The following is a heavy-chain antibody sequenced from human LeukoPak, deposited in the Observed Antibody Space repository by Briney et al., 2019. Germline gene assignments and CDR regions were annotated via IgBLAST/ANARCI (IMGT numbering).Heavy chain of an antibody. CDR1: GYSISSGYY. D-gene: IGHD3-10*01. V-gene: IGHV4-38-2*02. CDR2: IYHSGST. CDR3: ARDPAGYYGSGTPPHNNWFDP. J-gene: IGHJ5*02. Sequence: SETLSLTCTVSGYSISSGYYWGWIRQPPGKGLEWIGSIYHSGSTYYNPSLKSRVTISVDTSKNQFSLKLSSVTAADTAVYYCARDPAGYYGSGTPPHNNWFDPWGQGTLVTVSS.